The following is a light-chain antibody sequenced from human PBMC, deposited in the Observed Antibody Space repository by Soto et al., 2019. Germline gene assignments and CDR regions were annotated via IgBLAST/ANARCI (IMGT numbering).Light chain of an antibody. V-gene: IGLV1-47*01. Sequence: QSVLTQPPSASGSPGQRVTISCSGSSSNIGGNYVYWYQQLPGTAPKLLIYRNNQRPSGVPDRFSGSKSGTSASLAISGLRSEDEADYYCAAWDDSLSVVVFGGGTKLTVL. CDR3: AAWDDSLSVVV. J-gene: IGLJ2*01. CDR2: RNN. CDR1: SSNIGGNY.